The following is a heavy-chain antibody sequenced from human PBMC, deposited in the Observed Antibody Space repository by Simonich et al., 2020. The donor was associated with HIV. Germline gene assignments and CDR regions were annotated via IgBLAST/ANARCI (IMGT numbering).Heavy chain of an antibody. CDR2: INHIGSS. CDR3: ASGGPRFLEWLSPFDY. J-gene: IGHJ4*02. CDR1: GGSFSTYY. V-gene: IGHV4-34*01. D-gene: IGHD3-3*01. Sequence: QVQLQQWGAGLLKSSETLSLTCAIYGGSFSTYYWNWIRQPPGKGLEWIGEINHIGSSNYKPALKSRVTISVDTSKNQFSLKLSSVTAADTAVYYCASGGPRFLEWLSPFDYWGQGTLVTVSS.